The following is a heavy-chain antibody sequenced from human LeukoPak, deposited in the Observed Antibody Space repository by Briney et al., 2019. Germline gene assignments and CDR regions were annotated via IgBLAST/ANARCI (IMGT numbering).Heavy chain of an antibody. CDR2: IIPISGRP. CDR1: GGTFSTYA. J-gene: IGHJ4*02. V-gene: IGHV1-69*13. CDR3: ATDPRWEISPTKVWYFDY. Sequence: GASVKVSCKTSGGTFSTYAINWVRQAPGQGLEWIGRIIPISGRPNYAQKFQGRVTITADESTSTVYMELSSLRSEDTAVYYCATDPRWEISPTKVWYFDYWGQGTLVTVSS. D-gene: IGHD1-26*01.